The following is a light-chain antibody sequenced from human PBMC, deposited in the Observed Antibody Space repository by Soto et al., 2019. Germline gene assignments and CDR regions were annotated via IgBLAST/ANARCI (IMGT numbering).Light chain of an antibody. CDR3: MQALQTPRT. V-gene: IGKV2-28*01. Sequence: DLVMTQSPLSLPVTPGEPASISCRSSQSLLHSNGYNYLDWYLQKPGQSPQLLIYLGSNRASGAPDRFSGRGSGTDFTLKISRVEAEDVGVYYCMQALQTPRTFGQGTKVEI. CDR1: QSLLHSNGYNY. J-gene: IGKJ1*01. CDR2: LGS.